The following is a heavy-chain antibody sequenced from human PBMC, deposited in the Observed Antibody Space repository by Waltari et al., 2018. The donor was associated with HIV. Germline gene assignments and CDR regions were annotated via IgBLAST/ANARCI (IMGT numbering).Heavy chain of an antibody. CDR3: ARGDGYKWGIGY. Sequence: EVQLVESGGGLVQPGGSLRLSCAASGFTFSSYAMHWVRQAPGKGLEYVSAISSNGGSTYYANSVKGRFTISRDNSKNTLYLQMGSLRAEDMAVYYCARGDGYKWGIGYWGQGTLVTVSS. CDR2: ISSNGGST. D-gene: IGHD5-12*01. V-gene: IGHV3-64*01. J-gene: IGHJ4*02. CDR1: GFTFSSYA.